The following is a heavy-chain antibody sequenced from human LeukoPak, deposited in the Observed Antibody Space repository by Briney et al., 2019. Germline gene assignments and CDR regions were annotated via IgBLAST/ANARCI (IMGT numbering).Heavy chain of an antibody. CDR1: GFTFSSYS. D-gene: IGHD3-9*01. V-gene: IGHV3-48*01. Sequence: GGSLRPSCAASGFTFSSYSMNWVRQAPGKGLEWVSYISSSSSSTIYYADSVKGRFTISRDNAKNSLYLQMNSLRAEDTAVYYCARALRYFDWLSTSPEYNWFDPWGQGALVTVSS. J-gene: IGHJ5*02. CDR2: ISSSSSSTI. CDR3: ARALRYFDWLSTSPEYNWFDP.